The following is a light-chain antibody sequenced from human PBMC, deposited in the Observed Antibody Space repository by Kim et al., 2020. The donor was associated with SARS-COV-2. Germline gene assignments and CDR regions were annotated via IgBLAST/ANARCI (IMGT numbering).Light chain of an antibody. Sequence: NFMLTQPHSVSESPGKTVTISCTVSSGNIASNYVQWYQQRPASAPTTVIYEDNERPSGVPDRFSGSIDSSSNSASLTISGLKTEDEADYYCQSYDDSNRWVFGGGTQLTVL. J-gene: IGLJ3*02. CDR3: QSYDDSNRWV. CDR2: EDN. V-gene: IGLV6-57*02. CDR1: SGNIASNY.